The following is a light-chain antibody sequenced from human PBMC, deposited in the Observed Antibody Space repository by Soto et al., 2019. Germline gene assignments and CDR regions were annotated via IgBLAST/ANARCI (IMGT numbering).Light chain of an antibody. CDR2: DVS. V-gene: IGLV2-14*03. Sequence: QSVLTQPASVSGSPGQSITISCTGTSSDVGGNKYVSWYQHYPGKAPKIMICDVSNRPSGVSNSFTGSKSGNTASMTISGLQAEDEADYYCSAFTGTTYVFGTGTKVTVL. J-gene: IGLJ1*01. CDR1: SSDVGGNKY. CDR3: SAFTGTTYV.